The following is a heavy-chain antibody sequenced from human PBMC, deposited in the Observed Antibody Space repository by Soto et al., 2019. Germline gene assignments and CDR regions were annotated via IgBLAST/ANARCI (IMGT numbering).Heavy chain of an antibody. CDR2: ISAHNGNT. D-gene: IGHD1-1*01. CDR1: GYTFTSYG. J-gene: IGHJ4*02. CDR3: ARGRYGDY. Sequence: QVHLVQSGAEVKKPGASVKVSCKASGYTFTSYGITWVRQAPGQGLEWMGWISAHNGNTDYAQKVKGRAIVNRDTSPSTAYMELRSLISDDTAVYYCARGRYGDYWGQGALVTVSS. V-gene: IGHV1-18*01.